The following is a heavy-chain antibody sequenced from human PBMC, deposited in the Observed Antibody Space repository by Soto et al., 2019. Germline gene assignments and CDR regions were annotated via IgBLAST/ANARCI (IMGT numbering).Heavy chain of an antibody. J-gene: IGHJ6*04. CDR2: ISYDGSNK. Sequence: RESXRLSCSSSVFTFIIYAMHVVRQAPGRGREWVAVISYDGSNKYYADSVKGRFDISRYNSKNTLYLQMKSLRDEDTAVYYCERGWCYYDSSGYLRGMDVWGKGNTVTV. CDR3: ERGWCYYDSSGYLRGMDV. CDR1: VFTFIIYA. D-gene: IGHD3-22*01. V-gene: IGHV3-30-3*02.